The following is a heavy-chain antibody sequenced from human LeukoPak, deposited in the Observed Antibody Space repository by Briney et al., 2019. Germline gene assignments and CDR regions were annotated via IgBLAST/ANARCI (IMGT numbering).Heavy chain of an antibody. CDR3: ARKLGSAFDP. J-gene: IGHJ5*02. CDR1: GGSFSGYY. Sequence: SETLSLTCAVYGGSFSGYYWSWIRQPPVKGLEWIGEINHSGSTNYNPSLKSRVTISVDTSKNQFSLKLSSVTAADTAVYYCARKLGSAFDPWGQGTLVTVSS. V-gene: IGHV4-34*01. CDR2: INHSGST. D-gene: IGHD6-25*01.